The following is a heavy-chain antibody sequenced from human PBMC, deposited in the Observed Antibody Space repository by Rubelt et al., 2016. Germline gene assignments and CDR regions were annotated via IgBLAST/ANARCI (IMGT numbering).Heavy chain of an antibody. CDR1: GFSFSTYA. J-gene: IGHJ5*01. Sequence: GGGVVQPGRSLRLSCAASGFSFSTYAMHWVRQAPGKGLEYVSAISTDGSGTYYANSVKGRFIISRDNFNNMLYLQMGSLRAEDMAVYYCARYGNSCYDSWGQGTLVTVSS. CDR2: ISTDGSGT. D-gene: IGHD1-26*01. CDR3: ARYGNSCYDS. V-gene: IGHV3-64*01.